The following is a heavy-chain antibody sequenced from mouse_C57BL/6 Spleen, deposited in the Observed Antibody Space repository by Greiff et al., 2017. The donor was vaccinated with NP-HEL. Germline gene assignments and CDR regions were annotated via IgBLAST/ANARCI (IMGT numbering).Heavy chain of an antibody. CDR3: WRERVDDGYFHYAMDY. V-gene: IGHV8-2*01. CDR2: CNNDNY. D-gene: IGHD2-3*01. CDR1: FSLSTSGMGL. Sequence: QVTLKVSGPGLLQPSQTLSLACTFSGFSLSTSGMGLSWLRNPPGKDLMWLASICNNDNYYNPSLKSQLTISKETSNYQIFLKLTSVDTADSATYDGAWRERVDDGYFHYAMDYWGKGTSVTVSS. J-gene: IGHJ4*01.